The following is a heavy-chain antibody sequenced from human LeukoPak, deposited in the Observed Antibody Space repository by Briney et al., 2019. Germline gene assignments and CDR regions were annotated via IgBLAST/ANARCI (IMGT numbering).Heavy chain of an antibody. CDR3: AREGLACSSTSCYPYYYYYYYMDV. D-gene: IGHD2-2*01. J-gene: IGHJ6*03. Sequence: SQTLSLTCAISGDSVSSNSAAWNWIRQSPSRGLEWLGRTYYRSKWYNDYAVSVKSRITINPDTSKNQFSLQLNSVTPEDTAVYYCAREGLACSSTSCYPYYYYYYYMDVWGKGTTVTVSS. V-gene: IGHV6-1*01. CDR2: TYYRSKWYN. CDR1: GDSVSSNSAA.